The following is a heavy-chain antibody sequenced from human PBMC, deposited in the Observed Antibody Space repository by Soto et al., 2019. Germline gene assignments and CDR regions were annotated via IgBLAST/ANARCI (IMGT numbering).Heavy chain of an antibody. D-gene: IGHD3-10*01. CDR3: ARSGVNSYYYGMDV. CDR1: GGSISSGGYY. J-gene: IGHJ6*02. Sequence: QVQLQESGPGLVKPSQTLSLTCSVSGGSISSGGYYWSWIRQPPGKGLEWIGYIYYSANTHYNPSLKGRVSISADTSKNQFSLNLSSVTAADTAVYYGARSGVNSYYYGMDVWGQGTTVTVSS. V-gene: IGHV4-31*02. CDR2: IYYSANT.